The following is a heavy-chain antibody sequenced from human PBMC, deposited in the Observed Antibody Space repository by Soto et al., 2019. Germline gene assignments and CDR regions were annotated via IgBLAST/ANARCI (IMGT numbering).Heavy chain of an antibody. CDR1: GFTFSNAW. CDR2: IKSKTDGGTT. CDR3: TPHLWFGELLFSLDY. D-gene: IGHD3-10*01. Sequence: EVQLVESGGGLVKPGGSLRLSCAASGFTFSNAWMNWVRQAPGKGLEWVGRIKSKTDGGTTDYAAPVKGRFTISRDDSKNTLYLQMNSLKTEDTAVYYCTPHLWFGELLFSLDYWGQGTLVTVSS. V-gene: IGHV3-15*07. J-gene: IGHJ4*02.